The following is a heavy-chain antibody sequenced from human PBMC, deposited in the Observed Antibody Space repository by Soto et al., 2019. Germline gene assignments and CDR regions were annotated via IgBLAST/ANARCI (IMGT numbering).Heavy chain of an antibody. CDR1: GGSISSYY. V-gene: IGHV4-4*07. CDR3: ARGNCSSPNCYSFSGYYGMDV. Sequence: SETLSLTCTVSGGSISSYYWSWIRQPAGKGLEWIGRIYTSGSTNYNPSLKSRVTMSPDTSKNQFSLKLTSVTAADTALYYCARGNCSSPNCYSFSGYYGMDVWGQGTTVTV. CDR2: IYTSGST. J-gene: IGHJ6*02. D-gene: IGHD2-2*01.